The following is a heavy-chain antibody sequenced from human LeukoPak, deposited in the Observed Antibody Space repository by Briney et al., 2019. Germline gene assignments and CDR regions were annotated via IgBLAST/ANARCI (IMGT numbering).Heavy chain of an antibody. D-gene: IGHD6-13*01. J-gene: IGHJ4*02. V-gene: IGHV1-18*01. Sequence: APLKVSSTASVYTFFDHGVCWVRQAPGEGREWVGWNDTDRRSKNYAQNLQSRVTVTTDTSTTTVYMELRSLRSDDTAVYYCARPNTDAAGYYFDYWGQGTLVTVSS. CDR2: NDTDRRSK. CDR1: VYTFFDHG. CDR3: ARPNTDAAGYYFDY.